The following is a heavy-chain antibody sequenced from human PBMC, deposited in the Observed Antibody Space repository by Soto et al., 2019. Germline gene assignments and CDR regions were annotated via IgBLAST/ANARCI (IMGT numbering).Heavy chain of an antibody. D-gene: IGHD1-1*01. CDR1: GYTFTSYG. CDR3: ARGRYGDY. CDR2: ISAHNGNT. V-gene: IGHV1-18*01. J-gene: IGHJ4*02. Sequence: QVHLVQSGAEVKKPGASVKVSCKASGYTFTSYGITWVRQAPGQGLEWMGWISAHNGNTDYAQKLQGRVIVTRDTSTSTADMELRSRISDDTAVYYGARGRYGDYWGQGALVTVSS.